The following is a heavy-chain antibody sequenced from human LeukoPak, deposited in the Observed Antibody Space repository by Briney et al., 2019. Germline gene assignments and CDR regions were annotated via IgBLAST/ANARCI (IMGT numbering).Heavy chain of an antibody. V-gene: IGHV1-2*02. CDR1: GYTFTGYY. D-gene: IGHD3/OR15-3a*01. Sequence: ASVKVSCKASGYTFTGYYMHWVRQAPGRGLEWMGWINPNSGGTNYAQKFQGRVTMTRDTSISTAYMELSRLRSDDTAVYYCARGPYDLWDYYYGMDVWGQGTTVTVSS. J-gene: IGHJ6*02. CDR2: INPNSGGT. CDR3: ARGPYDLWDYYYGMDV.